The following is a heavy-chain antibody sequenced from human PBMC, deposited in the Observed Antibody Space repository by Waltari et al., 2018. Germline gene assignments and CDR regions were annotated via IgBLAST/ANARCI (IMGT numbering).Heavy chain of an antibody. D-gene: IGHD3-22*01. Sequence: QVQLVQSGAEVKKPGASVKVSCKVSGYTLTELSMHWVRQAPGKGLEWMGGFDPEDGETVSDQKFQGRVTMTRDTSISTASMELSRLRADDTAVYYCARERVVAPNWFDPWGQGTLVTVSS. CDR2: FDPEDGET. CDR1: GYTLTELS. CDR3: ARERVVAPNWFDP. J-gene: IGHJ5*02. V-gene: IGHV1-24*01.